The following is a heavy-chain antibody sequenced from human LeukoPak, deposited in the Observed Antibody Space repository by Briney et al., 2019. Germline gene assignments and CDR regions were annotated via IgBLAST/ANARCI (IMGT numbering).Heavy chain of an antibody. D-gene: IGHD1-26*01. J-gene: IGHJ4*02. CDR1: GFTFSSYS. CDR3: ARDMVGDTGDY. Sequence: PGGSLRLSCTASGFTFSSYSMNWVRQAPGKGLEWVSSISSSSSYIYYADSVKGRFTISRDNAKNSPYLQMNSLRAEDTAVYYCARDMVGDTGDYWGQGTLVTVSS. CDR2: ISSSSSYI. V-gene: IGHV3-21*01.